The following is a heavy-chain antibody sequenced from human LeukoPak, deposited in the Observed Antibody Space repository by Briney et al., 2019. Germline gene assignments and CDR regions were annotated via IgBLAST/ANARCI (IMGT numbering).Heavy chain of an antibody. CDR1: GGSISSYY. CDR2: IYYSGST. J-gene: IGHJ3*02. Sequence: SETLSLTCTVSGGSISSYYWSWIRQPPGKGLEWIGYIYYSGSTNYNPSLKSRVTISVDTSKNQFSLKLSSVTAADTAVHYCARWGAHQLLPLNAFDIWGQGTMVTVSS. V-gene: IGHV4-59*01. D-gene: IGHD2-2*01. CDR3: ARWGAHQLLPLNAFDI.